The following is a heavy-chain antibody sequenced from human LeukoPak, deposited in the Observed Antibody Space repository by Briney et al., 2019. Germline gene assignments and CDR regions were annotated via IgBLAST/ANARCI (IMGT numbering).Heavy chain of an antibody. CDR2: IWYDGSNK. Sequence: GRSLRLSCAASGFTFSSYGMHWVRQAPGKGLEWVAVIWYDGSNKYYADSVKGRFTISRDNSKDTLYLQMNSLRAKDTAVYYCARASVAGYFDYWGQGTLVTVSS. D-gene: IGHD6-19*01. CDR3: ARASVAGYFDY. V-gene: IGHV3-33*01. CDR1: GFTFSSYG. J-gene: IGHJ4*02.